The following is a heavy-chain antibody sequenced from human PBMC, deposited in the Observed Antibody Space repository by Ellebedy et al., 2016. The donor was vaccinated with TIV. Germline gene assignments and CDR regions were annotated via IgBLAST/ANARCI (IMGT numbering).Heavy chain of an antibody. Sequence: PSETLSLTCAASGFTFSSYAMHWVRQAPGKGLEWVALISNDVRNKYYVDSVKGRFTISRDNFQNTLYLQMDSLRAEDTAVYYCARDLSPTGLRGYFHYWGQGTLVTVSS. CDR1: GFTFSSYA. V-gene: IGHV3-30*04. J-gene: IGHJ1*01. CDR3: ARDLSPTGLRGYFHY. D-gene: IGHD3-10*01. CDR2: ISNDVRNK.